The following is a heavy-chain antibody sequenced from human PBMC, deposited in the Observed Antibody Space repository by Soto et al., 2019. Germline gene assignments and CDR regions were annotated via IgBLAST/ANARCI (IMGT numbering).Heavy chain of an antibody. CDR2: IYYSGST. CDR3: ARRYGKNAFDI. V-gene: IGHV4-59*01. CDR1: GGPINSYY. D-gene: IGHD5-18*01. Sequence: QVQLQESGPGLVKPSETLSLTCTVSGGPINSYYWSWIRQPPGKGLEWIGYIYYSGSTNYNPSLKSRVTISVDTSKNQFSLKLSSVTAADTAVYYCARRYGKNAFDIWGQGTMVTVSS. J-gene: IGHJ3*02.